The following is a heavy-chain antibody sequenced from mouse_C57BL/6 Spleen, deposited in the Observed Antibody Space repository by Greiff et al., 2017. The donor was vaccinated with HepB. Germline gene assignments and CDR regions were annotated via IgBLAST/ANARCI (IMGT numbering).Heavy chain of an antibody. Sequence: EVQRVESEGGLVQPGSSMKLSCTASGFTFSDYYMAWVRQVPEKGLEWVANINYDGSSTYYLDSLKSRFIISRDNAKNILYLQMSSLTSEDTATYYCARRSVSSYAMDYWGQGTSVTVSS. CDR3: ARRSVSSYAMDY. V-gene: IGHV5-16*01. J-gene: IGHJ4*01. D-gene: IGHD1-3*01. CDR1: GFTFSDYY. CDR2: INYDGSST.